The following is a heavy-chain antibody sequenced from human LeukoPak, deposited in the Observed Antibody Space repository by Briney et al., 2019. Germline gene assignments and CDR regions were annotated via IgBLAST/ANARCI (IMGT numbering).Heavy chain of an antibody. CDR3: ARGLLMTTVTP. V-gene: IGHV4-59*01. D-gene: IGHD4-17*01. J-gene: IGHJ5*02. CDR1: GGSISSYY. Sequence: SETLSLTCTVSGGSISSYYWSWIRQPPGKGLEWIGYIYYSGSTNYNPSLKSRVTISVDTSKNQFSLKLSSVTAADTAVYYCARGLLMTTVTPWGQGTLVTVSS. CDR2: IYYSGST.